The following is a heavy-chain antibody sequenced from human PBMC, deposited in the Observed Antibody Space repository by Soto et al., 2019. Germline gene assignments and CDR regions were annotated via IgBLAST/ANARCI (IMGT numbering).Heavy chain of an antibody. D-gene: IGHD1-1*01. J-gene: IGHJ5*02. V-gene: IGHV2-70*04. CDR3: AKTGTDGSWFDP. CDR2: IDWDDDK. Sequence: SGPTLVNPTQTLTLTCTFSGFSLSTSGMRVSWIRQPPGKALEWLARIDWDDDKFYSTSLRTRLTISKDTSKNQVVLTMTNMYPVDTATYYCAKTGTDGSWFDPWGQGTLVTVS. CDR1: GFSLSTSGMR.